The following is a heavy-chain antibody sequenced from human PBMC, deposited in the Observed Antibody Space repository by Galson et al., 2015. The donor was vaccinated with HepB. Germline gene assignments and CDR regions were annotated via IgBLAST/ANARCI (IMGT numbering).Heavy chain of an antibody. Sequence: SLRLSCAPSGFTVSNNYMSWVRQAPGKGLQWVSVIYTSGSTYYADSVKGRFTISRDNSKNTVNLQMNSLRAEDTAVYYCARAWCGDYCAFDLWGQGTMVTVSS. CDR2: IYTSGST. J-gene: IGHJ3*01. CDR3: ARAWCGDYCAFDL. CDR1: GFTVSNNY. D-gene: IGHD4-17*01. V-gene: IGHV3-53*01.